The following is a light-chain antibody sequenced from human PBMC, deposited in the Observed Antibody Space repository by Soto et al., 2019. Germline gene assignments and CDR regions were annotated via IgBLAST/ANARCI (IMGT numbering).Light chain of an antibody. Sequence: ERVLTQSPGTLSLSPGERATLSCRASQSVSSSYLAWYQQKPGQAPRLLIYGASSRATGIPDRFSGSGSGTDFTLTISKLEPEDFAVYYCQQYGSSPLGTFGQGTKVDIK. CDR1: QSVSSSY. CDR3: QQYGSSPLGT. CDR2: GAS. J-gene: IGKJ1*01. V-gene: IGKV3-20*01.